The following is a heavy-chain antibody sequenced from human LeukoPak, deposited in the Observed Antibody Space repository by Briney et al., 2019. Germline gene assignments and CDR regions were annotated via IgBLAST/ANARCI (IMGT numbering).Heavy chain of an antibody. Sequence: SGGSLRLSCAAAGFTFSSYSMNWVRQAPGKGLEWVSSISSSSSYIYYADSVKGRFTISRDNAKNSLYLQMNSLRAEDTAVYYCAREQDYSNHFDYWGQGTLVTVSS. CDR3: AREQDYSNHFDY. V-gene: IGHV3-21*01. CDR1: GFTFSSYS. CDR2: ISSSSSYI. J-gene: IGHJ4*02. D-gene: IGHD4-11*01.